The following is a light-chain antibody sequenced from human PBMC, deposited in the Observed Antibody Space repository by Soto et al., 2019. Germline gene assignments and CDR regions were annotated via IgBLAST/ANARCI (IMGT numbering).Light chain of an antibody. CDR1: QSVSNNY. Sequence: ENVLTQSPGTLALSRGARATLSYRASQSVSNNYLAWYQQKPGQAPRLLIYGASNRATGIPDRFSGSGSGTDFTLTISRLEPEDFAVYYCQQYGSSGTFGQGTKVDIK. V-gene: IGKV3-20*01. J-gene: IGKJ1*01. CDR2: GAS. CDR3: QQYGSSGT.